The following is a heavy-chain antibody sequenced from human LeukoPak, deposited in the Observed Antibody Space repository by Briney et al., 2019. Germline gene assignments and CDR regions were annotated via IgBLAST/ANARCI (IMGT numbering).Heavy chain of an antibody. Sequence: PGGSLRLSCAASGFTFSSYSMNWARQAPGKGLEWVSYISSSSSTIYYADSVKGRFTISRDNAKNSLYLQMNSLRAEDTAVYYCASHTIFGVVIENYWGQGTLVTVSS. J-gene: IGHJ4*02. CDR3: ASHTIFGVVIENY. CDR2: ISSSSSTI. CDR1: GFTFSSYS. D-gene: IGHD3-3*01. V-gene: IGHV3-48*01.